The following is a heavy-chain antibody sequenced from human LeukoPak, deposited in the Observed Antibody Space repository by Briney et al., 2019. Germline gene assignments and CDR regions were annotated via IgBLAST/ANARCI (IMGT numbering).Heavy chain of an antibody. Sequence: GGSLRLSCAASGFTFSSYAMSWVRQAPGKGLEWVSVISYSGGNTYYADSVKGRFTISRDNSKNTLYPQMDSLRAEDTAIYYCAKRATDSSSWYHFDYWGQGTLVTVSS. D-gene: IGHD6-13*01. CDR1: GFTFSSYA. CDR2: ISYSGGNT. CDR3: AKRATDSSSWYHFDY. V-gene: IGHV3-23*01. J-gene: IGHJ4*02.